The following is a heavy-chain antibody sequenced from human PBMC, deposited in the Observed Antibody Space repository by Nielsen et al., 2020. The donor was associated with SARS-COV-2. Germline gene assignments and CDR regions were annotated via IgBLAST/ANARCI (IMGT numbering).Heavy chain of an antibody. CDR1: GGSISSSSYY. J-gene: IGHJ6*02. Sequence: SETLSLTCTVSGGSISSSSYYWGWIRRPPGKGLEWIGSIYYSGSTYYNPSLKSRVTISVDTSKNQFSLKLSSVTAADTAVYYCARDSEYKTPLYYYGMDVWGQGTTVTVSS. V-gene: IGHV4-39*02. CDR3: ARDSEYKTPLYYYGMDV. D-gene: IGHD6-6*01. CDR2: IYYSGST.